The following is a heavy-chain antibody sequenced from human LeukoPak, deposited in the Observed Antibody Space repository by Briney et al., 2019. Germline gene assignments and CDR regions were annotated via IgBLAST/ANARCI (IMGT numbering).Heavy chain of an antibody. CDR3: ARDPHPDAFDI. CDR2: INQGGNDR. V-gene: IGHV3-7*01. CDR1: GFTFSSHW. Sequence: PGGSLRLSCAASGFTFSSHWMSWVRQAPGKGLEWVANINQGGNDRNYVDSVKGRFTISRDNAQNSLYLQVDSLRVEDTAMYYCARDPHPDAFDIWGQGTMVTVSS. J-gene: IGHJ3*02.